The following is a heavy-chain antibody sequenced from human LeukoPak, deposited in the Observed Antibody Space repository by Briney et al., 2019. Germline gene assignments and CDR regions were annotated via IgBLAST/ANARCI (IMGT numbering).Heavy chain of an antibody. CDR2: ISYDGSNK. Sequence: PGGSLRLSCAASGFTFSSYAMHWVRQAPGKGLEWVAVISYDGSNKYYADSVKGRFTISRDNSKNTLYLQMNSLRAEDTAVYYCASPYSSGWGFDYWGQGTLVTVSS. CDR1: GFTFSSYA. D-gene: IGHD6-19*01. J-gene: IGHJ4*02. CDR3: ASPYSSGWGFDY. V-gene: IGHV3-30-3*01.